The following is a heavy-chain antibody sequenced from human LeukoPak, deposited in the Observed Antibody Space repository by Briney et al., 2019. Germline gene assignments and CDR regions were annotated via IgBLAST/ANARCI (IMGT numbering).Heavy chain of an antibody. CDR1: GYTFTSYY. J-gene: IGHJ5*02. CDR2: INPSGGST. CDR3: AIGLYGDYDPVGVAWFDP. D-gene: IGHD4-17*01. V-gene: IGHV1-46*01. Sequence: ASVKVSCKASGYTFTSYYMHWVRQAPGQGLEWMGIINPSGGSTSYAQKFQGRVTMTRDTSTSTVYMELSSPRSEDTAVYYCAIGLYGDYDPVGVAWFDPWGQGTLVTVSS.